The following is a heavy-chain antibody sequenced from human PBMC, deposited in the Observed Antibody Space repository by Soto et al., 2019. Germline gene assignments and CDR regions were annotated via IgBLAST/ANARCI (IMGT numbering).Heavy chain of an antibody. CDR2: TYYKSKWNN. CDR3: TGITWFRGMDV. J-gene: IGHJ6*02. D-gene: IGHD3-10*01. CDR1: GYSVSSNSAA. V-gene: IGHV6-1*01. Sequence: SQTLSLTCAISGYSVSSNSAACNFIRHSPSRGLEWLGRTYYKSKWNNDYALSVKSRITINPDTSKNQFSLHLYSVTPEDTAVYYCTGITWFRGMDVWGQGTPVTVSS.